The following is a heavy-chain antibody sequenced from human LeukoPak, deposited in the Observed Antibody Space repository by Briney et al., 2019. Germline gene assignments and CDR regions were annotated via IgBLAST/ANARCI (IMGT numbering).Heavy chain of an antibody. J-gene: IGHJ4*02. CDR1: GFTFSSYS. Sequence: KPRGSLRLSCAASGFTFSSYSMNWFRQAPGKGLEWVSYISSSGSSIYYADSVKGRFTMSRDNAKNSLYLQMNSLSAEDTAVYYCTRPRTGTTDYWGQGTLVTVSS. D-gene: IGHD1-7*01. V-gene: IGHV3-21*01. CDR3: TRPRTGTTDY. CDR2: ISSSGSSI.